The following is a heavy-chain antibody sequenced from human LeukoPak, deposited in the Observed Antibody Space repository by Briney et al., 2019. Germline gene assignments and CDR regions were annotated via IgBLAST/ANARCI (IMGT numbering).Heavy chain of an antibody. CDR1: GYTSPGYY. V-gene: IGHV1-2*02. Sequence: ASVKVSCKASGYTSPGYYMHWVRQAPGQGLEWMGWINPNSGGTNYAQKFQGRVTMTRDTSISTAYMELSRLRSDDTAVYYCARYCSSTSCHNWGAFDFWGQGTMVTVSS. CDR2: INPNSGGT. J-gene: IGHJ3*01. CDR3: ARYCSSTSCHNWGAFDF. D-gene: IGHD2-2*02.